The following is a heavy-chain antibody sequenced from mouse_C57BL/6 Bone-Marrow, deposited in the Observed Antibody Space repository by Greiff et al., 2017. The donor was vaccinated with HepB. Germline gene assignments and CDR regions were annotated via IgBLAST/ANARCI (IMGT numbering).Heavy chain of an antibody. J-gene: IGHJ4*01. D-gene: IGHD6-1*01. CDR3: SSLSSYAMDY. Sequence: VESGGGLVQPGGSLSLSCAASGFTFPDYYMSWVRQPPGKALEWLGFIRNKANGYTTEYSASVKGRFTISRDNSQSILYLQMNALRAEDSATYYCSSLSSYAMDYWGQGTSVTVSS. V-gene: IGHV7-3*01. CDR2: IRNKANGYTT. CDR1: GFTFPDYY.